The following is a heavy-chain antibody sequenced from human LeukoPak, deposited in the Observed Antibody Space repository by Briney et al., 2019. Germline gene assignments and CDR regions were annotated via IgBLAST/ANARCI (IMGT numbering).Heavy chain of an antibody. CDR1: GYTFTSYG. J-gene: IGHJ4*02. Sequence: VASLRASCEASGYTFTSYGISWVRQAPGQGLEWMGWISAYNGNTNYAQKLQGRVTMTTDTSTSTAYMELRSLRSDDTAVYYCARGSYSSSWYLYWGQGTLVTVSS. D-gene: IGHD6-13*01. CDR2: ISAYNGNT. V-gene: IGHV1-18*01. CDR3: ARGSYSSSWYLY.